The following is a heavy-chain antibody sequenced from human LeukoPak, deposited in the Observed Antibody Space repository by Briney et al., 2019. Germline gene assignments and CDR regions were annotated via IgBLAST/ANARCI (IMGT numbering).Heavy chain of an antibody. Sequence: PGGSLRLSCAASGFTFGSYGMHWVRQAPGKGLEWVAVISYDGSNKYYADSVKGRFTISRDNSKNTLYLQMNSLRAEDTAVYYCAKVGSRLSSGSYYFDYWGQGTLVTVSS. D-gene: IGHD3-22*01. CDR1: GFTFGSYG. CDR2: ISYDGSNK. J-gene: IGHJ4*02. V-gene: IGHV3-30*18. CDR3: AKVGSRLSSGSYYFDY.